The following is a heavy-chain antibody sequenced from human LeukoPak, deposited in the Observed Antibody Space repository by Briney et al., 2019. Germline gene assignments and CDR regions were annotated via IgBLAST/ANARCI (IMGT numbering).Heavy chain of an antibody. CDR2: ISHDETYK. CDR1: GFTSRNYG. V-gene: IGHV3-33*01. Sequence: PGGSLRLSCAASGFTSRNYGMHWVRQAPGKGLEWVAVISHDETYKNSADSVMGRFTISRDNSKNTVYLQMNSLKAEDTAAYYCARDVTLREEEANWFDPWGQGTLVTVSS. D-gene: IGHD1-26*01. CDR3: ARDVTLREEEANWFDP. J-gene: IGHJ5*02.